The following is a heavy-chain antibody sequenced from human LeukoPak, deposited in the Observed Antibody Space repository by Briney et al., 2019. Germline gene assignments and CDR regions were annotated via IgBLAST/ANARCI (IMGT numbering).Heavy chain of an antibody. V-gene: IGHV4-34*01. Sequence: SETLSLTCAVYGGSFSGYYWSWIRQPPGKGLEWIGEINHSGSTNYNPSLKSRVTISVDTSKNQFSLKLSSVTAADTAVYYCARAPHGTYVWGSYRPDYWGQGTVVTVSS. CDR2: INHSGST. CDR3: ARAPHGTYVWGSYRPDY. CDR1: GGSFSGYY. D-gene: IGHD3-16*02. J-gene: IGHJ4*02.